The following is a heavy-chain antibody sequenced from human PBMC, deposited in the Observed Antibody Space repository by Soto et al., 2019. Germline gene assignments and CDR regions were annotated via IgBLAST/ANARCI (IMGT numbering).Heavy chain of an antibody. Sequence: ASVKVSCKVSGYTLTELSMHWVRQAPGKGLEWMGGFDPEDGETIYAQKFQGRVTMTEDTSTDTAYMELSSLRSEDTAVYYCATARITFGGVDIDYWGQGTLVTVSS. CDR2: FDPEDGET. CDR3: ATARITFGGVDIDY. CDR1: GYTLTELS. V-gene: IGHV1-24*01. J-gene: IGHJ4*02. D-gene: IGHD3-16*01.